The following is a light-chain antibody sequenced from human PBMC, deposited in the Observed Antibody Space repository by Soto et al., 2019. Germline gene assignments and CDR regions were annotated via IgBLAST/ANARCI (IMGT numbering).Light chain of an antibody. CDR3: QSYDATKQV. CDR2: EDN. V-gene: IGLV6-57*01. Sequence: NFMLTQPHSVSESPGKTVIISCTRSSGSIASNYVQWYQQRPGSSPTTVIYEDNHRPSGVPDRFSGSIDSSANSASLTISGLETEDAADYYCQSYDATKQVFGGGTKLTVL. J-gene: IGLJ3*02. CDR1: SGSIASNY.